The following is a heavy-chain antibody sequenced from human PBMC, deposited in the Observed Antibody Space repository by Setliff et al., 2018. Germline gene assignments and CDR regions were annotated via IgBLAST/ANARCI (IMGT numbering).Heavy chain of an antibody. D-gene: IGHD3-22*01. V-gene: IGHV3-20*04. CDR3: ASYSYYDSSSYYSGFSYY. CDR1: GFDFGVYG. J-gene: IGHJ4*02. CDR2: LSWNGDDT. Sequence: GGSLRLSCTASGFDFGVYGMSWIRQAPGKGLEWVSGLSWNGDDTGYADSVKGRFTISRDNAKNSLYLQMTSLRAEDTAVYYCASYSYYDSSSYYSGFSYYWGQGTLVTVSS.